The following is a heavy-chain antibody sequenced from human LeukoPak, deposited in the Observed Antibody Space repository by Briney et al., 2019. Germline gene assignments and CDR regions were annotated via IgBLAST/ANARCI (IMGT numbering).Heavy chain of an antibody. V-gene: IGHV3-23*01. J-gene: IGHJ4*02. CDR1: GFTFSSYA. D-gene: IGHD3-9*01. CDR2: ISGSGGST. Sequence: GGSLRLSCAASGFTFSSYAMSWVRQAPGKGLEWVSAISGSGGSTYYADSVKGRFTISRGNSKNTLYLQMNSLRAEDTAVYYCAKELRYFDWLLSDYFDYWGQGTLVTVSS. CDR3: AKELRYFDWLLSDYFDY.